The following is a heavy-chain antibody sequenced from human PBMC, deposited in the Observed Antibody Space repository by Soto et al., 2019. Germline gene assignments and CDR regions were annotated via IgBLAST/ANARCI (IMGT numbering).Heavy chain of an antibody. J-gene: IGHJ5*02. V-gene: IGHV4-39*01. D-gene: IGHD3-22*01. CDR1: GGSISSSSYY. CDR2: IYYSGST. Sequence: SETLSLTCTVSGGSISSSSYYWGWIRQPPGKGLEWIGSIYYSGSTYYNPSLKSRVTISVDTSKNQFSLKLSSVTAADTAVYYCARRWATYYYDSSGYYYQPWGQGTLVTVSS. CDR3: ARRWATYYYDSSGYYYQP.